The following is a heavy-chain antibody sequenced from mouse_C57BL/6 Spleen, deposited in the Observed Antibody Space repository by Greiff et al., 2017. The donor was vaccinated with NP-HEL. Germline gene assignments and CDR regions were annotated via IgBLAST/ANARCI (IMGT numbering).Heavy chain of an antibody. CDR2: IWSGGST. Sequence: VQLQESGPGLVQPSQSLSITCTVSGFSLTSYGVHWVRQSPGKGLEWLGVIWSGGSTDYNAAFISRLSISKDNSKSQVFFKMNSLQADDTAIYYCARMGDYDGFDYWGQGTTLTVSS. D-gene: IGHD2-4*01. CDR1: GFSLTSYG. V-gene: IGHV2-2*01. J-gene: IGHJ2*01. CDR3: ARMGDYDGFDY.